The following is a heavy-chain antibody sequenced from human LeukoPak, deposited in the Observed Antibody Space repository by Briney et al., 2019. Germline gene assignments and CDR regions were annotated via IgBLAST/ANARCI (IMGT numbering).Heavy chain of an antibody. D-gene: IGHD6-13*01. V-gene: IGHV4-39*07. CDR1: GGSISSSSYY. Sequence: SETLSLTCTVSGGSISSSSYYWGWIRQPPGKGLEWIGSIYYSGSTYYNPSLKSRVTISVDTSKNQFFLKLSSVTAADTAVYYCARDRTGDSSSWNWFDPWGQGTLVTVSS. CDR3: ARDRTGDSSSWNWFDP. J-gene: IGHJ5*02. CDR2: IYYSGST.